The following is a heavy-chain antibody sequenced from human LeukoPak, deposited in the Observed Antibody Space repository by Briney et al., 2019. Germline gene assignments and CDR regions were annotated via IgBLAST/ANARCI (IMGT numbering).Heavy chain of an antibody. CDR2: IYPGDSDI. CDR3: ARQVLGCSGGACYSCWFDP. J-gene: IGHJ5*02. Sequence: GESLKISSNGSGYNFVNYCIGWVGQMPGKGLEWRGIIYPGDSDIRYSPSFQGQVSISADKSIATTYLQWSSLKASDTAMYYCARQVLGCSGGACYSCWFDPWGQGTLVTVSS. D-gene: IGHD2-15*01. V-gene: IGHV5-51*01. CDR1: GYNFVNYC.